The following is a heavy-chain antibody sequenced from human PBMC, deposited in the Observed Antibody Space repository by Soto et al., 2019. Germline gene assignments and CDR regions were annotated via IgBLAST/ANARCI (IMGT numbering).Heavy chain of an antibody. Sequence: SETLSLTCTVSSDSISSYYWSWIRQPPGKGLEWIGYIYYTGSTNYNPSLKSRITLSVATSKNQFSLKLSSVTAADTAVYYCARDVPHCSGGSCYSWFDPWGQGILVTVSS. CDR2: IYYTGST. CDR3: ARDVPHCSGGSCYSWFDP. CDR1: SDSISSYY. J-gene: IGHJ5*02. V-gene: IGHV4-59*01. D-gene: IGHD2-15*01.